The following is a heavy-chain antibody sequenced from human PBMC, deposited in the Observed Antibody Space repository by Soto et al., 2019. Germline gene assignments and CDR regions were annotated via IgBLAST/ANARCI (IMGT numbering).Heavy chain of an antibody. D-gene: IGHD2-21*01. V-gene: IGHV3-23*01. CDR2: LSGSGTYT. CDR1: GFTFSSYA. CDR3: AKAACGSNCFYSMDV. Sequence: EVQLLESGGDLVQPGGSLRLSCAASGFTFSSYAMNWVRRAPGKGLEWVSGLSGSGTYTHYADSVKGRFTISRDDSKNTVYLQMNRLTVEDTAEYYCAKAACGSNCFYSMDVWGKGTTVTVS. J-gene: IGHJ6*03.